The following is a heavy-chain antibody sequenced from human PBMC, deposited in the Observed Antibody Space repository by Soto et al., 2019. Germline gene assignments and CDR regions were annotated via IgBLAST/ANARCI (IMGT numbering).Heavy chain of an antibody. V-gene: IGHV4-39*01. J-gene: IGHJ5*02. D-gene: IGHD3-22*01. CDR1: DGSITSTSHY. CDR2: IYYTGRT. Sequence: QLQLQESGPGLVKPSETLSLTCALSDGSITSTSHYWGWIRQSPGKGLEWIGSIYYTGRTYQNPSLKGRVTISVDTSTNLVSLNLSSVTAADTAVYFCARHSPKVYDISQLNWFDPWGHGTLVTVSS. CDR3: ARHSPKVYDISQLNWFDP.